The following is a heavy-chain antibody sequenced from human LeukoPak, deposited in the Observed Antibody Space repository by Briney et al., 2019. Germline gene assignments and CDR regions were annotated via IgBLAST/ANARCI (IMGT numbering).Heavy chain of an antibody. Sequence: PGGSLRLSCAASGFTFSSYAMSWVRQAPGKGLEWVSAISGSGGSTYYADSVKGRFTISRDNSKNTLYLQMNSLRAEDTAVYYCAKDIGKAAQQQLTFDYWGQGTLVTVSS. CDR1: GFTFSSYA. D-gene: IGHD6-13*01. J-gene: IGHJ4*02. CDR2: ISGSGGST. V-gene: IGHV3-23*01. CDR3: AKDIGKAAQQQLTFDY.